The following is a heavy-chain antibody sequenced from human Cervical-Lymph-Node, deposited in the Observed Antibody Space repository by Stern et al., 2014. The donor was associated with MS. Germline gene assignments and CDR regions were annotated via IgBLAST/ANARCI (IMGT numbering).Heavy chain of an antibody. CDR1: GYTFTNYA. CDR2: IHPNTEKP. Sequence: QVQLVQSGSEWRKPGASVKVSCKPSGYTFTNYAINWVRQAPGQGLEWMGWIHPNTEKPTYAQGFTGRFVFSLDTSVSTAYLQISSLKAEDTAVYYCASYYYDSSGYAGLDYWGQGTLVTVSS. J-gene: IGHJ4*02. D-gene: IGHD3-22*01. V-gene: IGHV7-4-1*02. CDR3: ASYYYDSSGYAGLDY.